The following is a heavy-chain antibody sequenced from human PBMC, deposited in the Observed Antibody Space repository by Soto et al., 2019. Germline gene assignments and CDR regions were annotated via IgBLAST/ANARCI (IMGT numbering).Heavy chain of an antibody. CDR2: ISGSGGST. D-gene: IGHD5-18*01. Sequence: WGSLRLSWAASGFTFSSYAMSWVRQAPGKGLEWVSAISGSGGSTYYADSVKGRFTISRDNSKNTLYLQMNSLRAEDTAVYYCAKVPRGYSYGGYYYYGMDVWGQGTTVTVSS. CDR3: AKVPRGYSYGGYYYYGMDV. J-gene: IGHJ6*02. V-gene: IGHV3-23*01. CDR1: GFTFSSYA.